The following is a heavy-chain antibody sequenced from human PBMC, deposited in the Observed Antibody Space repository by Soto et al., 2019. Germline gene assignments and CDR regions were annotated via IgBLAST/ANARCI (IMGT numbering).Heavy chain of an antibody. CDR2: IYPGDSDT. CDR3: ARGAYYDFWSGYAPPDYFDY. V-gene: IGHV5-51*01. J-gene: IGHJ4*02. Sequence: PGESLKISCKGSGYSFTSYWIGWVRQMPGKGLEWMGIIYPGDSDTRYSPSFQGQVTISADKSISTAYLQWSSLKASDTAMYYCARGAYYDFWSGYAPPDYFDYWGQGTLVTVS. CDR1: GYSFTSYW. D-gene: IGHD3-3*01.